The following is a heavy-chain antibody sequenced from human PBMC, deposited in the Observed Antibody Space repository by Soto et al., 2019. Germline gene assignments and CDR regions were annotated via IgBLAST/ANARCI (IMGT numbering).Heavy chain of an antibody. CDR2: IYYSGST. CDR3: ARGTGAYYYGSGRFNWFDP. Sequence: SETLSLTCTVSGGSVSSGSYYWSWIRQPPGKGLEWIGYIYYSGSTNYNPSLKSRVTISVDTSKNQFSLKLSSVTAADTAVYYCARGTGAYYYGSGRFNWFDPWGQGTLVTVSS. V-gene: IGHV4-61*01. D-gene: IGHD3-10*01. J-gene: IGHJ5*02. CDR1: GGSVSSGSYY.